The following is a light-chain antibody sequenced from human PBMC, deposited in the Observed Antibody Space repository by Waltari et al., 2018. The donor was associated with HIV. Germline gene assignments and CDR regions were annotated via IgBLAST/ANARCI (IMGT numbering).Light chain of an antibody. J-gene: IGLJ2*01. CDR3: SSYTTTNTII. CDR1: SSDIGAYES. V-gene: IGLV2-14*03. Sequence: QSALTQPASVSGSPGQSITISCPGTSSDIGAYESVSWYRQHPDKAPQLLIYDFFYRPSGVSHRCSGSKSGNTASLTISGLQAEDEAVYSCSSYTTTNTIIVGGGTKLTVL. CDR2: DFF.